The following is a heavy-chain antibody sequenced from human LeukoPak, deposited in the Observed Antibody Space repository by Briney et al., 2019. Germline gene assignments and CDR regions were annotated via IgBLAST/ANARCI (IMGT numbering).Heavy chain of an antibody. CDR1: GYTFTGYY. V-gene: IGHV1-2*02. Sequence: ASVKVSCKASGYTFTGYYTHWVRQAPGQGLEWMGWINPNSGGTNYAQKFQGRVTMTRDTSISTAYMELSRLRSDDTAVYYCARASRWELRRYFDYWGQGTLVTVSS. CDR2: INPNSGGT. CDR3: ARASRWELRRYFDY. J-gene: IGHJ4*02. D-gene: IGHD1-26*01.